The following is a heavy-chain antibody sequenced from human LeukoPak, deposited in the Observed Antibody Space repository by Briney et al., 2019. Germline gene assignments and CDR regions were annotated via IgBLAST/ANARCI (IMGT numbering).Heavy chain of an antibody. D-gene: IGHD2-15*01. Sequence: PGGSLRLSCAASGFTFSSYSMNWVRQAPGKGLEWVSSISSSSSYIYYADSVKGRFTISRDNAKNSLYLQMNSLRAEDTAVYYCATCSGGSCYLGYWGQGTLVPVSS. CDR1: GFTFSSYS. CDR3: ATCSGGSCYLGY. CDR2: ISSSSSYI. J-gene: IGHJ4*02. V-gene: IGHV3-21*01.